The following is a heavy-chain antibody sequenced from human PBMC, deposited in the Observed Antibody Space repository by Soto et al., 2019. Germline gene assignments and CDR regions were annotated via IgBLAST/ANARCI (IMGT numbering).Heavy chain of an antibody. CDR3: ARVGRSIYYFDY. D-gene: IGHD2-21*01. J-gene: IGHJ4*02. Sequence: PSETLSLTCTVSGGSVSRGSYYWSWIRQPPGKGLEWIGYIYYSGSTNYNPSLKSRVTISVDTSKNQFSLKLSSVTAADTAVYYCARVGRSIYYFDYWGQGTLVTVSS. CDR2: IYYSGST. V-gene: IGHV4-61*01. CDR1: GGSVSRGSYY.